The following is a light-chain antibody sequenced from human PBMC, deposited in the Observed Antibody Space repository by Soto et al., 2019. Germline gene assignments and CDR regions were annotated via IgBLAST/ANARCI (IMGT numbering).Light chain of an antibody. Sequence: DIQMTQSPSTLSASVADRVTITCRASQSISTWLAWYQQKPGKAPKLLIYKASSLQSGVPSRFSGSGSGTEFALTIRGLQPDDFATYYCQQYNSYSWTFGQGTKVDIK. CDR2: KAS. CDR1: QSISTW. CDR3: QQYNSYSWT. J-gene: IGKJ1*01. V-gene: IGKV1-5*03.